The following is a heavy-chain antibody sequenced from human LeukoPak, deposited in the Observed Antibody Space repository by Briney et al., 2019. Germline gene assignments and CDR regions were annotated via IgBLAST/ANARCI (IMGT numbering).Heavy chain of an antibody. CDR1: DDSISSGLYY. CDR3: ARERLGYYDRSGLDC. V-gene: IGHV4-61*01. CDR2: IYYSGST. Sequence: SETLSLTCTVSDDSISSGLYYWNWIRQPPGKGLEWIGYIYYSGSTNYNPSLKSRVTTSVDTSKNQFSLKLSSVTAADTAVYYYARERLGYYDRSGLDCWGQGTLVTVSS. D-gene: IGHD3-22*01. J-gene: IGHJ4*02.